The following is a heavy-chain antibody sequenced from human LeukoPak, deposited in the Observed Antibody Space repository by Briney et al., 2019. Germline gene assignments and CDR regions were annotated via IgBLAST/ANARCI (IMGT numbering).Heavy chain of an antibody. CDR1: GGSISSYY. J-gene: IGHJ4*02. V-gene: IGHV4-59*01. CDR2: IYYSGST. D-gene: IGHD4-17*01. Sequence: SKTLSLTCTVSGGSISSYYWSWIRQPPGKGLEWIGYIYYSGSTNYNPSLKSRVTISVDTSKNQFSLKLSSVTAADTAVYYCARAGYGDYYFDYWGQGTLVTVSS. CDR3: ARAGYGDYYFDY.